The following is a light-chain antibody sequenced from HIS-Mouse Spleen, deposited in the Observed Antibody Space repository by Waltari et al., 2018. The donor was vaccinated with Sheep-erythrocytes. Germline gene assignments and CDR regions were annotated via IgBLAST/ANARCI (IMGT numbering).Light chain of an antibody. V-gene: IGLV2-11*01. Sequence: QSALTQPRSVSGSPGQSVTISCTGTSSDVGGYNYVSWYQQHPGKAPKLMIYDVNKRPSGVPDRFSGSQSGNTASRTISGLQAEDGADYYCCSYAGSYNHVFATGTKVTVL. CDR3: CSYAGSYNHV. CDR2: DVN. J-gene: IGLJ1*01. CDR1: SSDVGGYNY.